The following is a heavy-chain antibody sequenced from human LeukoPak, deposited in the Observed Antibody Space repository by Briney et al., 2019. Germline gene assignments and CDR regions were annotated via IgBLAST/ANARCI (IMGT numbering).Heavy chain of an antibody. CDR2: ISAYNGNT. Sequence: ASVKVSRKASGYTFTSYGISWVRQAPGQGLEWMGWISAYNGNTNYAQKLQGRVTMTTDTSTSTACMELRSLRSDDTAVYYCGTIFGVVANDAFDIWGQGTMVTVSS. CDR1: GYTFTSYG. CDR3: GTIFGVVANDAFDI. J-gene: IGHJ3*02. D-gene: IGHD3-3*01. V-gene: IGHV1-18*01.